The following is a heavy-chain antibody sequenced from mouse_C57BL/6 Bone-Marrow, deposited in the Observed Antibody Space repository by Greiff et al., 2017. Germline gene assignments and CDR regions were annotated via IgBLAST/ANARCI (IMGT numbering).Heavy chain of an antibody. Sequence: EVKLMESGGDLVKPGGSLKLSCAASGFTFSSYGMSWVRQTPDKRLEWVATISSGGSYTYYPDSVKGRFTISRDNAKNTLYLQKRSLKSEDTAMYYCASPGFAWFAYWGQGTLVTVSA. J-gene: IGHJ3*01. CDR1: GFTFSSYG. V-gene: IGHV5-6*01. CDR2: ISSGGSYT. CDR3: ASPGFAWFAY.